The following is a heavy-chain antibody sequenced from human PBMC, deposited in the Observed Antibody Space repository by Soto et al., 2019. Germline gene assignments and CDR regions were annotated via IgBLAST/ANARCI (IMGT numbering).Heavy chain of an antibody. D-gene: IGHD4-4*01. CDR1: GGSFSNYA. CDR2: IIPMFGTP. Sequence: QVQLVQSGAEVKKPGSSVRVSCKTSGGSFSNYAFSWVRQAPGQGLEWMGAIIPMFGTPNYAQMFQGRVTITADESTTTAYMEVSSLRSEDSAVCYCARGATVTREYFYGMDVWGQGTTVTVSS. V-gene: IGHV1-69*01. J-gene: IGHJ6*02. CDR3: ARGATVTREYFYGMDV.